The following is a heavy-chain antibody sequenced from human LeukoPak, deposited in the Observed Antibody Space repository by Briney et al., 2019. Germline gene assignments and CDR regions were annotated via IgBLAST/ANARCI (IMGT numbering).Heavy chain of an antibody. CDR3: ARDRYGSSWFGYFQY. D-gene: IGHD6-13*01. V-gene: IGHV3-64*01. CDR2: ISSNGDST. CDR1: GFTFSSYA. Sequence: GGSLRLSCAVSGFTFSSYAMHWVRQAPGKGLEYVSAISSNGDSTYYANSVKGRFTIPRDNSKNTLCLQMGSLRADDMAVYYCARDRYGSSWFGYFQYWGQGTLVTVSS. J-gene: IGHJ1*01.